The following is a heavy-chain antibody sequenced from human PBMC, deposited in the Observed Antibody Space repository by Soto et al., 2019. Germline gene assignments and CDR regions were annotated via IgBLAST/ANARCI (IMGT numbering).Heavy chain of an antibody. CDR3: ARGGHYDSSGARNYHYYGMDV. Sequence: ASVKVSCKASGYSFSSYGITWVRQAPGQGLEWLGWISPYNDDTKYAQRLQGRVTMTTDTSTRTAYMDISGLRSDDTAIYYCARGGHYDSSGARNYHYYGMDVWGQGTTVTVSS. CDR1: GYSFSSYG. D-gene: IGHD3-22*01. CDR2: ISPYNDDT. V-gene: IGHV1-18*01. J-gene: IGHJ6*02.